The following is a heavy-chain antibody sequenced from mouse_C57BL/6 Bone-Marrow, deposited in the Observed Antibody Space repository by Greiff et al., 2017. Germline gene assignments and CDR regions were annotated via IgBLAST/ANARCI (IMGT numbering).Heavy chain of an antibody. CDR1: GFSFNTYA. Sequence: EVKLMASGGGLVQPTGSLQLSCAASGFSFNTYAMNWVRQAPGTGLEWVARLRSQSNHYATYYADSVKGSFTISRDDSESILYLQMNNLRTVDSASYYGVRQGRRSSGLFAYWGQGTLVTVSA. J-gene: IGHJ3*01. V-gene: IGHV10-1*01. D-gene: IGHD3-2*02. CDR3: VRQGRRSSGLFAY. CDR2: LRSQSNHYAT.